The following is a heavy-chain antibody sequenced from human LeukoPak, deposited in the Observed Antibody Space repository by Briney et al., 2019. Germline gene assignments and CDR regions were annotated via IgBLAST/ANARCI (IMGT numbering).Heavy chain of an antibody. D-gene: IGHD3-3*01. V-gene: IGHV3-74*01. CDR2: INSDGSST. Sequence: PGGSLRLSCAASGFTFSTYWMHWVRQAPGKGLVWVSRINSDGSSTTYADSVKGRFTISRDNAKNTLYLQMNSLRAEDTAVYYCARGVGDFWSAYYGPDYWGQGTLVTVSS. CDR3: ARGVGDFWSAYYGPDY. CDR1: GFTFSTYW. J-gene: IGHJ4*02.